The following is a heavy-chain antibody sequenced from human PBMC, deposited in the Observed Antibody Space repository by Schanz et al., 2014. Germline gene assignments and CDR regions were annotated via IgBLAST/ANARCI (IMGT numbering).Heavy chain of an antibody. CDR3: ARDPDSASYFPSPPLYGLDV. CDR2: ITAYNGDT. J-gene: IGHJ6*02. D-gene: IGHD1-26*01. CDR1: GYTFTSYG. V-gene: IGHV1-18*01. Sequence: QVQLVQSGAEVKKPGASVKVSCKASGYTFTSYGIKWVRQAPGQGLEWMGWITAYNGDTNYALKLQGRVTMTADTSTSTAYMDLRSLRSDDTAEYYCARDPDSASYFPSPPLYGLDVWGQGTTVTVSS.